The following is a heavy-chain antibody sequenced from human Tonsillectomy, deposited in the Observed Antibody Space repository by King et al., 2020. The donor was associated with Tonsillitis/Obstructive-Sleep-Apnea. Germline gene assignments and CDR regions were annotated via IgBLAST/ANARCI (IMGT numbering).Heavy chain of an antibody. Sequence: VQLVESGGGVVQPGRSLRLSCGASGFTFTNYAIHWVRQAPGKGLEWVAHISYDGHNKYYTDSVKGRFTISRDNSKNTVYLQMNSLRAEDTALYYCARGNWDSGWYQFYFDYWGQGTLVTVSS. CDR1: GFTFTNYA. D-gene: IGHD6-19*01. CDR2: ISYDGHNK. CDR3: ARGNWDSGWYQFYFDY. J-gene: IGHJ4*02. V-gene: IGHV3-30*04.